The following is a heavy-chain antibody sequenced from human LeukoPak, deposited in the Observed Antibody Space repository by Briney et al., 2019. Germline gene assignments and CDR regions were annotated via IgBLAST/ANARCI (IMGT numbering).Heavy chain of an antibody. CDR2: INHSGST. J-gene: IGHJ4*02. CDR3: AREYGDFDY. V-gene: IGHV4-34*01. CDR1: GGSFSGYY. Sequence: SETLSLTCAVYGGSFSGYYWSWIRQPPGKGLEWIGEINHSGSTNYNPSLKSRVTISVDTSKNQFSLKLLSLTAADTAVYYCAREYGDFDYWGRGTLVTVSS. D-gene: IGHD4-17*01.